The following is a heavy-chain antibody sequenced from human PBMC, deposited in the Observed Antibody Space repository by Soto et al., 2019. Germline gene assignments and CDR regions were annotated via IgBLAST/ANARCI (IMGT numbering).Heavy chain of an antibody. V-gene: IGHV1-46*01. CDR3: ARDPRSWNYVGFGDS. CDR2: INPDGGST. Sequence: QVQLVQSGAEAKKPGASVKISCKASGYSFIDHYIHWVRQAPGQGLEWMGVINPDGGSTSYAQKVQGRVSVTANTSTSTVYMDLTSLTLEDTAVYYCARDPRSWNYVGFGDSWGQGTLVTVST. J-gene: IGHJ5*01. D-gene: IGHD3-16*01. CDR1: GYSFIDHY.